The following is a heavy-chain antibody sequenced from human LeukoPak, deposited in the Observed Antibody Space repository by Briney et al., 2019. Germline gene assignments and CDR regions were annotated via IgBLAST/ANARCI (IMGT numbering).Heavy chain of an antibody. CDR1: GGSISSGDYY. CDR2: IYYSGST. Sequence: ASQTLSLTCTVSGGSISSGDYYWSWIRQPPGKGLEWIGYIYYSGSTYYNPSLKSRVTISVDTSKNQFSLELSSVTAADTAVYYCANTPHVDTAMVLIHWGQGTLVTVSS. CDR3: ANTPHVDTAMVLIH. D-gene: IGHD5-18*01. J-gene: IGHJ4*02. V-gene: IGHV4-30-4*01.